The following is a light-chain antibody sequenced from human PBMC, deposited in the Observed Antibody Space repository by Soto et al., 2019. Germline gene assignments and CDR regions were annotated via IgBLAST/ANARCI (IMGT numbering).Light chain of an antibody. V-gene: IGKV3-20*01. CDR2: DTS. J-gene: IGKJ4*01. CDR3: PQYVTTPLT. CDR1: QGIGDT. Sequence: EVVLTQSPATLSVAPGEGVTLSCRASQGIGDTLAWYQHKPGQTPRLLIYDTSARATGIPDRFSGSGSGTDFTLTISRLEPEDFAVYYCPQYVTTPLTFGGGTNVDIK.